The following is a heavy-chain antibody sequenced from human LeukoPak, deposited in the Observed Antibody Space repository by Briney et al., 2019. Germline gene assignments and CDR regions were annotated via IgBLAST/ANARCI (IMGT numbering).Heavy chain of an antibody. J-gene: IGHJ4*02. CDR2: FYRNDDK. D-gene: IGHD3-10*01. V-gene: IGHV2-5*01. CDR3: AHRQRAGEFDY. CDR1: GFSLSTIGVG. Sequence: SGPTLATPTQTLSLTCTFSGFSLSTIGVGVGWIRQPQRMALERHTLFYRNDDKRHTPSPKSRLTSTKDTAKNQLALTMTNTDPVDTATYYCAHRQRAGEFDYWGQGTLVTVSS.